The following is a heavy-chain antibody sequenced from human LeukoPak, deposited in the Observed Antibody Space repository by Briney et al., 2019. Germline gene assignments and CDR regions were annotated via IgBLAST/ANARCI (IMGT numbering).Heavy chain of an antibody. V-gene: IGHV4-34*01. D-gene: IGHD4-17*01. CDR1: GGSFSGDY. J-gene: IGHJ3*02. CDR2: INHSGST. Sequence: SETLSLTCAVYGGSFSGDYWTWIRQPPGKGLEWIGEINHSGSTNYNPSLKSRVTISVDTSKNQFSLRLSSVTAADTAVYYCARDLVTVTKGFDIWGQGTMVSVSS. CDR3: ARDLVTVTKGFDI.